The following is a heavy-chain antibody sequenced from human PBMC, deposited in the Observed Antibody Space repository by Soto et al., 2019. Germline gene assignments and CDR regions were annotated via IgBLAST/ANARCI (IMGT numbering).Heavy chain of an antibody. V-gene: IGHV3-23*01. CDR2: ISGSGGST. CDR3: AKASPRYDFWSFCADY. CDR1: GFTFSSYA. Sequence: GGSLRLSCAASGFTFSSYAMSWVRQAPGKGLEWVSAISGSGGSTYYADSVKGRFTISRDNSKNTLYLQMNSLRAEDTAVYYCAKASPRYDFWSFCADYWGQGTLVTVSS. J-gene: IGHJ4*02. D-gene: IGHD3-3*01.